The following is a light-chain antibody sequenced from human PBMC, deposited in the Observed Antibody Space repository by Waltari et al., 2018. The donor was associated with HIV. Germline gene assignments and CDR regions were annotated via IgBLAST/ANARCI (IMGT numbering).Light chain of an antibody. CDR2: RNN. CDR3: AAWDDSLSAWV. CDR1: SSNIGSKY. J-gene: IGLJ3*02. V-gene: IGLV1-47*01. Sequence: QSVLTQPPSASGTPGQRVTISCSGSSSNIGSKYVYWFQQLPGTAPNLLMYRNNQRPSGVPDRFSGSKSGTSASLAISGLRSEDEADYYCAAWDDSLSAWVFGGGTKLTVL.